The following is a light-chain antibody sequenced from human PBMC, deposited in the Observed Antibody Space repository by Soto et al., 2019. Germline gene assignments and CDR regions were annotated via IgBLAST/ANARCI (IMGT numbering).Light chain of an antibody. CDR3: QQSYSGLVA. CDR2: AAS. V-gene: IGKV1-39*01. Sequence: DIQMTQSPSSLSASVEDRVIITCRASQSISNHLNWYQQKPGKAPELLIYAASTLQSGVPSRFSGSGSGTDFTLTISSLQPEDSASYYCQQSYSGLVAFGQGTKVDIK. CDR1: QSISNH. J-gene: IGKJ1*01.